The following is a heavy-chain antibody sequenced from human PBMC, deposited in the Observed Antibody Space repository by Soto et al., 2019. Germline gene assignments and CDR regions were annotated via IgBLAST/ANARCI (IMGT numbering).Heavy chain of an antibody. V-gene: IGHV3-48*04. CDR1: GVTLRSYS. D-gene: IGHD3-16*02. J-gene: IGHJ4*02. Sequence: VQLVESGGGLVQPGGSLRLSCAASGVTLRSYSMNWVRQAPGKGLEWVSYISSSSSTIYYADSVKGRFTTSRDNAKNSLYLQMNSLRAEDTAVYYCARDLGDYIWGSYRPYYFDYWGQGTLVTVSS. CDR2: ISSSSSTI. CDR3: ARDLGDYIWGSYRPYYFDY.